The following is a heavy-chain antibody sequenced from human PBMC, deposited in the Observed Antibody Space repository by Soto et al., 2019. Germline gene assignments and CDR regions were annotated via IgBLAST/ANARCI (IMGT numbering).Heavy chain of an antibody. D-gene: IGHD1-26*01. CDR2: IYHSGST. V-gene: IGHV4-30-2*01. CDR1: GGSISSGGYS. J-gene: IGHJ4*02. CDR3: ARGWGLIVGANIIDY. Sequence: KPSETLSLTCAVSGGSISSGGYSWSWIRQPPGKGLEWIGYIYHSGSTYYNPSLKSRVTISVDRSKNQFSLKLSSVTAADTAVYYCARGWGLIVGANIIDYWGQGTLVTVSS.